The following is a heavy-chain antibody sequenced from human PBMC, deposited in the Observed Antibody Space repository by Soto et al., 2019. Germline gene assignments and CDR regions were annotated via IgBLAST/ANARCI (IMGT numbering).Heavy chain of an antibody. CDR3: ARWLGYGPHFDY. J-gene: IGHJ4*02. D-gene: IGHD5-12*01. CDR1: GGSISSGDYY. Sequence: QVQLQESGPGLVKPSQTLSLTCTVSGGSISSGDYYWSWIRQPPGKGLEWIGYIYYRGSTYYNPSLKSRMTISLDTSKNQFSLKLTSVTAADTAVYYCARWLGYGPHFDYWGQGTLVTVSS. V-gene: IGHV4-30-4*01. CDR2: IYYRGST.